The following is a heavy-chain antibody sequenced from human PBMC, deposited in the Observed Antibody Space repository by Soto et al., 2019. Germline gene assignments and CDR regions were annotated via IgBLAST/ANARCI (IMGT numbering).Heavy chain of an antibody. J-gene: IGHJ4*02. V-gene: IGHV3-33*01. D-gene: IGHD6-6*01. CDR3: AGGLRSVLDY. CDR2: ISNDENIK. CDR1: GFTFRNFG. Sequence: GGSLRLACVASGFTFRNFGMHWVRQAPGKGLEWVAVISNDENIKQYADSVRGRFAIARDNSKNTLYLQVTSLRAEDTAIYYCAGGLRSVLDYWGQGALVTVSS.